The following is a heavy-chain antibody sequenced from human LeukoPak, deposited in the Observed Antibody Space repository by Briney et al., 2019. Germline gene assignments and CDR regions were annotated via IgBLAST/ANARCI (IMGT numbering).Heavy chain of an antibody. Sequence: PGGSLRLSCAASGFTFSSYSMNWVRQAPGKGLEWVSYISSSSSTIYYADSVKGRFTISRDNAKNSLYLQMNSLRAEDTAVYYCARDYTAMVQYFDYWGQGTLVTVSS. CDR3: ARDYTAMVQYFDY. CDR2: ISSSSSTI. V-gene: IGHV3-48*01. CDR1: GFTFSSYS. D-gene: IGHD5-18*01. J-gene: IGHJ4*02.